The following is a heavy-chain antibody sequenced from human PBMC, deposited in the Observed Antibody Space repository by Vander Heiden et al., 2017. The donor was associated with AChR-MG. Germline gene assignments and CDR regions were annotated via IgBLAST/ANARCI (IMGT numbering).Heavy chain of an antibody. V-gene: IGHV3-74*01. J-gene: IGHJ4*01. CDR3: IRGNDYAFKD. D-gene: IGHD4-17*01. Sequence: EVHLVESGGGLDQPGGSLRLPGRASEFTFNYYWIHWVRQAPGRGLVWLSWTNNDGSGTIYADSVKGRFTISRDNAKNTVHLQMNSLRAEDTAVYYFIRGNDYAFKDWVHGPLVTVSS. CDR1: EFTFNYYW. CDR2: TNNDGSGT.